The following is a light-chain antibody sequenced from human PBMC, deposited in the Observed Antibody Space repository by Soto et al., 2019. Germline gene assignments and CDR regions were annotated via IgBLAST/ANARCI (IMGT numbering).Light chain of an antibody. CDR2: GAS. V-gene: IGKV3-20*01. Sequence: EIVLTQSPGTLSLSPGERATLSCRASQSVNNNYLAWYQQKPGQPPRLLIYGASSRAIGIPDRFSGGGSGTDFTLTISRLEPEDFVVYYCQQYGSSYTFGPGTKVDIK. CDR1: QSVNNNY. J-gene: IGKJ3*01. CDR3: QQYGSSYT.